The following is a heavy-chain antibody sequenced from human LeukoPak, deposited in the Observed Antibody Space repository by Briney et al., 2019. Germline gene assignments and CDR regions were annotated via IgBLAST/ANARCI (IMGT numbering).Heavy chain of an antibody. Sequence: GGSLRLSCAASGFTFSSYWMSWVRQATGNGLEGVANMKYDGSEKYYVDSVKGRFTISRDNAKNSLYMQMNSLRAEDTAVYYCARDIEAAGLFLDYWGQGTLVTVSS. CDR1: GFTFSSYW. CDR3: ARDIEAAGLFLDY. V-gene: IGHV3-7*04. J-gene: IGHJ4*02. D-gene: IGHD6-13*01. CDR2: MKYDGSEK.